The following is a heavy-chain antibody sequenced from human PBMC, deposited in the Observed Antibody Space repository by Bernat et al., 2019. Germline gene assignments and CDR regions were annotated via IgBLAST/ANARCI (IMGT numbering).Heavy chain of an antibody. Sequence: QVQLVESGGGVVQPGRSLRLSCAASGFTFSSYGMHWVRQAPGKGLEWVSVIWYAGSNNYYADSVKGRFTISRDNSKNTLYLQMNSLRAEDTAVYYCARESSDVDTAMAPLLDSMGFDPWGQGTLVTVSS. D-gene: IGHD5-18*01. CDR2: IWYAGSNN. CDR3: ARESSDVDTAMAPLLDSMGFDP. V-gene: IGHV3-33*01. CDR1: GFTFSSYG. J-gene: IGHJ5*02.